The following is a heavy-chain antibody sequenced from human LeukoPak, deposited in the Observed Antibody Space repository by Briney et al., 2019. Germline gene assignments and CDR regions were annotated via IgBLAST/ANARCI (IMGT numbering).Heavy chain of an antibody. D-gene: IGHD1-26*01. J-gene: IGHJ4*02. V-gene: IGHV3-66*01. CDR1: GFTFSSNY. CDR2: IYSGGST. CDR3: ARDRTLGSGSYGD. Sequence: GGSLRLSCAASGFTFSSNYLSWVRQAPGKGLEWVSVIYSGGSTYYADSVKGRFTISRDNSKNPLYLQMNSLRAEDTAVYYCARDRTLGSGSYGDWGQGTLVTVSS.